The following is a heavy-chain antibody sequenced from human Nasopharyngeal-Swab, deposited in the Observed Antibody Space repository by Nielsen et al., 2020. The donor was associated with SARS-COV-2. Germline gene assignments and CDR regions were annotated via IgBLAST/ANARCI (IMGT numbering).Heavy chain of an antibody. Sequence: ASVKVSCKASGYTFTSYGISWVRQAPGQGLEWMGWISPYSGNTNYAQKFQGRVTMTRDTSTSTVYMELSSLRSEDTAVYYCARGEYDSSGYTYYYGMDVWGQGTTVTVSS. CDR3: ARGEYDSSGYTYYYGMDV. CDR1: GYTFTSYG. V-gene: IGHV1-18*01. CDR2: ISPYSGNT. D-gene: IGHD3-22*01. J-gene: IGHJ6*02.